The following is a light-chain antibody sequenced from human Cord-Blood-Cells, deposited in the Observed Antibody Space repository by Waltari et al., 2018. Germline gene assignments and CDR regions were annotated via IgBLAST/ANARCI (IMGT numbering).Light chain of an antibody. CDR1: NIGSKS. CDR2: YDS. CDR3: QVWDSSSDHWV. V-gene: IGLV3-21*04. J-gene: IGLJ3*02. Sequence: SYVLTQPPSGSVAPGKTARITCGGNNIGSKSVHWYQQKPGQAHVLVIYYDSDRPSGIPERFPGSNSGSTATLTISRVEAGDEADYYCQVWDSSSDHWVFGGGTKLTVL.